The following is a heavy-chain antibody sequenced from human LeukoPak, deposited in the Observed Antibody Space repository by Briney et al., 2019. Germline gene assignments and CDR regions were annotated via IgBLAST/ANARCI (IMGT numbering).Heavy chain of an antibody. CDR2: ISANGGST. D-gene: IGHD5-24*01. CDR1: GFTFDDYA. J-gene: IGHJ4*01. Sequence: GGSLRLSCAASGFTFDDYAMHWVRQAPGKDLEWVSLISANGGSTYHADSLKGRFTIPRDNSKNSLYLQMNSLRAEDTALYYCAKPYRGGYNWFDYWGHGTLVTVSS. CDR3: AKPYRGGYNWFDY. V-gene: IGHV3-43*02.